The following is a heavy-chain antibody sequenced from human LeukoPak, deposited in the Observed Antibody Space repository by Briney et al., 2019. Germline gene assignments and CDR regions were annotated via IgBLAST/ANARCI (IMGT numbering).Heavy chain of an antibody. CDR2: IYYSGST. V-gene: IGHV4-39*01. J-gene: IGHJ4*02. Sequence: SETLSLTCTVSGASFSSSTYYWGWIRQPPGKGLEWIGSIYYSGSTYYNPSLKSRVTMSVDTSKNQFSLKLSSVAAADTAVYYCARHAGGISATGTRPFDYWGQGTLVTVSS. D-gene: IGHD6-13*01. CDR1: GASFSSSTYY. CDR3: ARHAGGISATGTRPFDY.